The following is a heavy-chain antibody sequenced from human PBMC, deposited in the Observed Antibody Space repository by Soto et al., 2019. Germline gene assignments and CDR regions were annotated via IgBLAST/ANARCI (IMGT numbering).Heavy chain of an antibody. Sequence: GGSLRPSCAASGFMFSSYGMSWVRQSPGKGLEWVSSISGSGGSTYYADSVKGRFTISRDNSKSTLYLQMSSLRAEDTAVYSCAKGPSYSGAYFPFGYWGQGTLVTVSS. J-gene: IGHJ4*02. CDR2: ISGSGGST. CDR1: GFMFSSYG. D-gene: IGHD1-26*01. V-gene: IGHV3-23*01. CDR3: AKGPSYSGAYFPFGY.